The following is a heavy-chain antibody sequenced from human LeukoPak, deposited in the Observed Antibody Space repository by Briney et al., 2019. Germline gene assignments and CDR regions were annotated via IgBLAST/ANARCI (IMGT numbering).Heavy chain of an antibody. CDR2: ISYDGSNK. CDR3: ARVDILTGYDAFDI. J-gene: IGHJ3*02. V-gene: IGHV3-30-3*01. CDR1: GFTFSSYA. D-gene: IGHD3-9*01. Sequence: GGSLRLSCAASGFTFSSYAMHWVRQAPGKGLEWVAVISYDGSNKYYADSVKGRFTISRDNSKNTLYLQMNSLRAEDTAVYYCARVDILTGYDAFDIWGQGTMVTVSS.